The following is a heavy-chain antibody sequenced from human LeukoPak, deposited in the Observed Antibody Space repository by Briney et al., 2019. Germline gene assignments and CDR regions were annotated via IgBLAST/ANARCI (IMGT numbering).Heavy chain of an antibody. CDR3: AREVPNSGGYNS. CDR2: INPSGGST. J-gene: IGHJ4*02. CDR1: GLTFTNYF. Sequence: GASVKVSCKASGLTFTNYFMHWVRQAPGQGLEWMGIINPSGGSTTYAQKFQGRVTMTTDTSTSTVYMDLSSLRSEDTAVYYCAREVPNSGGYNSWGQGTLVTVSS. V-gene: IGHV1-46*01. D-gene: IGHD1-26*01.